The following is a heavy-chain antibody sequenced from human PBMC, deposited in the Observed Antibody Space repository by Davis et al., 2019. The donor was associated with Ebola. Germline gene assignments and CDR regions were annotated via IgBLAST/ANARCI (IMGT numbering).Heavy chain of an antibody. CDR3: AKQHTILDAFDI. D-gene: IGHD3-3*01. V-gene: IGHV3-33*06. CDR2: IWYAGSNK. CDR1: GFTFSSYS. Sequence: GGSLRLSCAASGFTFSSYSMHWVRHAPGQGLEWVAVIWYAGSNKYYADPVKGRFTISIDNSKNTLYLQMNSLRAEDTAVYYWAKQHTILDAFDIWGQGTMVTVSS. J-gene: IGHJ3*02.